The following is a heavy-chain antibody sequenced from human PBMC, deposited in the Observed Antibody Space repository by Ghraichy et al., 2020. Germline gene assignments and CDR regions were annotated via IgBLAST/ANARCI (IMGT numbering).Heavy chain of an antibody. D-gene: IGHD5-18*01. V-gene: IGHV3-23*01. J-gene: IGHJ6*03. CDR1: GFTFSSYA. CDR2: ISGSGGST. Sequence: GGSLRLSCAASGFTFSSYAMSWVRQAPGKGLEWVSAISGSGGSTYYADSVKGRFTISRDNSKNTLYLQMNSLRAEDTAVYYCAKGGYDNTAMVSADYYYYYMDVWGKGTTVTVSS. CDR3: AKGGYDNTAMVSADYYYYYMDV.